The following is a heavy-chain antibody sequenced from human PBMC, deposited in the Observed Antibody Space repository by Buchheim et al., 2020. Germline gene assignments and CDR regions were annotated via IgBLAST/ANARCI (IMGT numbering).Heavy chain of an antibody. CDR3: ARERVPTVGYFYYGMDV. V-gene: IGHV3-23*01. CDR1: EFIFSSYA. J-gene: IGHJ6*02. CDR2: ITASGGGT. D-gene: IGHD4-17*01. Sequence: EVQLLESGGGLVQPGGSLRLSCAASEFIFSSYAMSWVRQTAGKGLEWVSAITASGGGTYYADSVRGRFTISRGNSENTLYLQMSSLRADDTAVYFCARERVPTVGYFYYGMDVWGQGTT.